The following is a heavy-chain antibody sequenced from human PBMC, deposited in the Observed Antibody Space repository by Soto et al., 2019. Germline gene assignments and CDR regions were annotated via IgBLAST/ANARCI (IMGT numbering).Heavy chain of an antibody. CDR1: GFTFGDYA. CDR3: ARDRNSGWSLNFDY. V-gene: IGHV3-11*01. D-gene: IGHD6-19*01. Sequence: PGGSLRLSCTASGFTFGDYAMSWFRQAPGKGLEWVSYISSSGSTIYYADSVKGRFTISRDNAKNSLYLQMNSLRSEDTAVYYCARDRNSGWSLNFDYWGQGTLVTVSS. CDR2: ISSSGSTI. J-gene: IGHJ4*02.